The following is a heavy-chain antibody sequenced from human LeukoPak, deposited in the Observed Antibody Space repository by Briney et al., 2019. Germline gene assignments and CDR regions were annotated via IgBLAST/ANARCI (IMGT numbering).Heavy chain of an antibody. CDR3: AKDGGGSYLFYLDY. V-gene: IGHV3-11*01. D-gene: IGHD1-26*01. CDR1: EFTFSDYY. Sequence: PGGSLRLSCAASEFTFSDYYMSWIRQAPGKGLEWLSYISGSGGTIYYADSVKGRFTISRDNAKNSLYLQMNGLRAEDTAVYYCAKDGGGSYLFYLDYWGQGTLVTVSS. CDR2: ISGSGGTI. J-gene: IGHJ4*02.